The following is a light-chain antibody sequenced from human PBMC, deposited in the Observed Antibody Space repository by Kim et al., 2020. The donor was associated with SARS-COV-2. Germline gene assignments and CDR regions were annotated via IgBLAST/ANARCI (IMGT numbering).Light chain of an antibody. J-gene: IGLJ3*02. CDR2: GDD. CDR3: QSYDNDNHGV. V-gene: IGLV6-57*03. Sequence: KTVSISCTRSSGSIASKYVQWYQRRPGSASTTLIYGDDQRPSGVPDRFSASIDTSSNSASLIISGLKTEDEADYYCQSYDNDNHGVFGGGTQLTVL. CDR1: SGSIASKY.